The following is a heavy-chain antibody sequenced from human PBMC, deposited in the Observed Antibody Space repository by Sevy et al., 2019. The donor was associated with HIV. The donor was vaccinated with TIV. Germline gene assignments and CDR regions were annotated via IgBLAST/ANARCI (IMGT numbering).Heavy chain of an antibody. CDR3: ARGPTVYGDYGLDFDY. CDR1: GFTFSSYS. CDR2: IWYDGSNK. J-gene: IGHJ4*02. D-gene: IGHD4-17*01. Sequence: GGSLRLSCAASGFTFSSYSMHWVRQAPGKGLEWVAVIWYDGSNKYYADSVKGRFTISRDNSKNTLYLQMNSLRAEDTAVYYCARGPTVYGDYGLDFDYWGQGTLVTVSS. V-gene: IGHV3-33*01.